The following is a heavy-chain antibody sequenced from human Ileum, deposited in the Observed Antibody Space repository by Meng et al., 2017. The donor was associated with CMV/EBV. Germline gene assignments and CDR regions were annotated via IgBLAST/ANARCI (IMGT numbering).Heavy chain of an antibody. CDR2: ISAYNGNT. J-gene: IGHJ5*02. CDR1: DYTFTSYG. V-gene: IGHV1-18*01. Sequence: ASVKVSCKASDYTFTSYGISWVRQAPGQGLEWMGWISAYNGNTNYPQKLQGRVTMTTDTSTSTAYMELRSLRSDDTAVYYCARVARGGVVVGSLFDPWGQGTLVTVSS. CDR3: ARVARGGVVVGSLFDP. D-gene: IGHD2-2*01.